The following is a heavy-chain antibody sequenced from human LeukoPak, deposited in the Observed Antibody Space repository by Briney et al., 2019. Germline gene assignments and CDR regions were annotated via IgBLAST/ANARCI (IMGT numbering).Heavy chain of an antibody. D-gene: IGHD2-21*01. Sequence: GGSLRLSCAAFGFSFSRHWMHCVRQAPGKGLVWVSRISDDGTYTANVDSVEGRFTISRDNVRNTLYLHMNSLRAEDTAVYYCASFGISWGSAYWGQGTLVTVSS. V-gene: IGHV3-74*03. CDR1: GFSFSRHW. CDR2: ISDDGTYT. J-gene: IGHJ4*02. CDR3: ASFGISWGSAY.